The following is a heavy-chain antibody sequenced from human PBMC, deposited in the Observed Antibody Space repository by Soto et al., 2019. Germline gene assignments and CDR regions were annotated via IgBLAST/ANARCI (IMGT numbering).Heavy chain of an antibody. V-gene: IGHV1-69*01. J-gene: IGHJ6*02. CDR1: GGTFSSYA. D-gene: IGHD2-2*01. Sequence: QVQLVQSGAEVKKPGSSVKVSCKASGGTFSSYAISWVRQAPGQGLEWMGGIIPISGTANYAQQFQGRVTIIADESTSTAYMELSSLGSEDTAVYYCARSQGSSTSLEIYYYYYYGMDVWGQGTKVTVSS. CDR2: IIPISGTA. CDR3: ARSQGSSTSLEIYYYYYYGMDV.